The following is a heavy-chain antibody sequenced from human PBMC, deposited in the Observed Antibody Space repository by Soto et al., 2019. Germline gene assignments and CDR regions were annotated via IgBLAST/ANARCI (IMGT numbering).Heavy chain of an antibody. CDR3: ARDPPGIAASGGGG. J-gene: IGHJ4*02. CDR1: GFTVSNHY. D-gene: IGHD6-13*01. Sequence: EVQLVESGGGLIQPGGSLRLSCAASGFTVSNHYMRWVRQAPGKGLEWVSLIYSGGSTHYADSVKGRFTISRDNSKNPLYLQMNSLRVEDTAVYYCARDPPGIAASGGGGWGQGTLVTVSS. CDR2: IYSGGST. V-gene: IGHV3-53*01.